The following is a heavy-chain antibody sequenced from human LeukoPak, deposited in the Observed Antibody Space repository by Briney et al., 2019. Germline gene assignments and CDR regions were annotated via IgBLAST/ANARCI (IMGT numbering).Heavy chain of an antibody. V-gene: IGHV1-18*01. CDR1: GYTFTSYG. Sequence: ASVTVSCKASGYTFTSYGISWVRQAPGQGLEWMGWISAYNGNTNYAQKLQGRVTMTTDTSTSTAYMELRSLRSDDTAVYYCAREIKAYAVFGAYYFDYWGQGTLVTVSS. D-gene: IGHD1-26*01. CDR3: AREIKAYAVFGAYYFDY. J-gene: IGHJ4*02. CDR2: ISAYNGNT.